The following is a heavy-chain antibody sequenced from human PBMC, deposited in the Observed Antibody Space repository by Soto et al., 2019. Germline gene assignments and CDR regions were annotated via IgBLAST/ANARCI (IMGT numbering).Heavy chain of an antibody. CDR1: GFTFSSYA. V-gene: IGHV3-15*01. J-gene: IGHJ6*02. CDR3: ASLNLGGADYYYGMDV. D-gene: IGHD3-16*01. Sequence: GGSLRLSCAASGFTFSSYAMSWVRQAPGKGLEWVARIKSETDGGTTDYAAPVEGRFTISRDDSKNTLDLQMNNLKTEDTAVYYCASLNLGGADYYYGMDVWGQGTTVTVSS. CDR2: IKSETDGGTT.